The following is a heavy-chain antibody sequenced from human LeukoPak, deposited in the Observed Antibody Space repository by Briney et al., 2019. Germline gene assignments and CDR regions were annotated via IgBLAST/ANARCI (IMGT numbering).Heavy chain of an antibody. D-gene: IGHD5-18*01. CDR1: GFTFSSYW. CDR2: IKGDGSST. J-gene: IGHJ4*02. Sequence: GGSLRLSCAASGFTFSSYWMHLVRHTPGKGLVWVSRIKGDGSSTSYADSVKGRFTISRDNAKNTLYLQMNSLRAEDTAVYYCARDGYSFGHDFDYWGQGTPVTVPS. V-gene: IGHV3-74*01. CDR3: ARDGYSFGHDFDY.